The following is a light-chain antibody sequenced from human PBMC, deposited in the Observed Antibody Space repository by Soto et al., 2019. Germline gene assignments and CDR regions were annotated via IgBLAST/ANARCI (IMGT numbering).Light chain of an antibody. CDR3: QQYAYSPRT. CDR1: QSLTNTF. CDR2: GVF. V-gene: IGKV3-20*01. J-gene: IGKJ1*01. Sequence: IVLTQSPGTLSLSPGERATLSCRASQSLTNTFLNWYQHKPGQAPRLLIHGVFSRATGIPDRFSGTGSGTDFTLTISRLELEDSAVYFCQQYAYSPRTLGQGTKVDIK.